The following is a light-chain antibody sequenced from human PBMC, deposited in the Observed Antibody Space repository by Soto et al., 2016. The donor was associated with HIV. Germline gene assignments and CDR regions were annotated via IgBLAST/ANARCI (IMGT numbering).Light chain of an antibody. CDR1: NIGSKS. CDR2: DDR. Sequence: SYELNQPPSVSVAPGKTARITCGANNIGSKSVHWYQQRSGQAPVLVIYDDRDRPSGIPEQFSGSNSGNTATLTISRVEVGDEADYYCQVWDSSSDHVIFGGGTRLTVL. J-gene: IGLJ2*01. CDR3: QVWDSSSDHVI. V-gene: IGLV3-21*04.